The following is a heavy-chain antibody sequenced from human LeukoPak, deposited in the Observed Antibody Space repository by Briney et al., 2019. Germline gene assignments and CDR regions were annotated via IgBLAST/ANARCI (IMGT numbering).Heavy chain of an antibody. Sequence: WASVKVSCKASGYTFTSYDINWVRQATGQGLEWMGWMNPNSGNTGYAQKFQGRVTMTRNTSISTAYMELSSLRSEDTAVYYCARGRRKVNGYDSSGYSEGFDYWGQGTLVTVSS. D-gene: IGHD3-22*01. CDR1: GYTFTSYD. J-gene: IGHJ4*02. CDR3: ARGRRKVNGYDSSGYSEGFDY. V-gene: IGHV1-8*01. CDR2: MNPNSGNT.